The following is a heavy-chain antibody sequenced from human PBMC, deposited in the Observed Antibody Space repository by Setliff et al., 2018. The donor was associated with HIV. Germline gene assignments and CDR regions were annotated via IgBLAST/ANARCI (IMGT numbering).Heavy chain of an antibody. CDR3: ARGLSSPFAAGL. Sequence: SETLSLTCTVSGGSISSHYWGWLRRPPGKGLEWIGSISYTGGTNHNPSLQSRVTMSIDTSKDQFSLKLSSLTSADTAVYYCARGLSSPFAAGLWGQGTLVTVSS. D-gene: IGHD6-13*01. J-gene: IGHJ4*02. CDR1: GGSISSHY. V-gene: IGHV4-59*11. CDR2: ISYTGGT.